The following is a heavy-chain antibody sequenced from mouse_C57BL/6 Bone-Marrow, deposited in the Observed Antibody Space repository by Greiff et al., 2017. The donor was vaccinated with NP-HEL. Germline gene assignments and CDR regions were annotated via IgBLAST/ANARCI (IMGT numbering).Heavy chain of an antibody. D-gene: IGHD1-1*01. CDR2: ISNLAYSI. Sequence: EVKVVESGGGLVQPGGSLKLSCAASGFTFSDYGMAWVRQAPRKGPEWVAFISNLAYSIYYADTVTGRFTISRENAKNTLYLEMSSLRAEDTAMYYCARRIYYYGSSDDYYAMDYWGQGTSVTVSS. J-gene: IGHJ4*01. CDR1: GFTFSDYG. CDR3: ARRIYYYGSSDDYYAMDY. V-gene: IGHV5-15*01.